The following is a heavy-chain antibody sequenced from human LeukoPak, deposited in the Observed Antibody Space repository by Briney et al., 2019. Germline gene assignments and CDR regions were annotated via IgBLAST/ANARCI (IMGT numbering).Heavy chain of an antibody. CDR3: ARTAASYDAFDI. V-gene: IGHV1-69*05. J-gene: IGHJ3*02. Sequence: SVKVSCKASGGTFSSYAISWVRQAPGQGLEWMGGIIPIFGTANYAQKFQGRVTITTDESTSTAYMELSSLRSEDTAVYYCARTAASYDAFDIWGQGTMVTVSS. CDR1: GGTFSSYA. CDR2: IIPIFGTA. D-gene: IGHD6-13*01.